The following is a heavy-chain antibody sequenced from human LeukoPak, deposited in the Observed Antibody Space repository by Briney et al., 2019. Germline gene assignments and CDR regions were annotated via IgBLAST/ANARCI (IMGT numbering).Heavy chain of an antibody. CDR2: ITSSSSYI. CDR1: GFTFSTYN. D-gene: IGHD3-9*01. Sequence: GGSLRLSCAASGFTFSTYNMNWVRQAPGKGLEWVSSITSSSSYIYYADSVKGRFTISRDNAKNSLYLQMNSLRAEDTAVYYCAKDQSPSPFLTGYYWAGAFDIWGQGTMVTVSS. J-gene: IGHJ3*02. V-gene: IGHV3-21*04. CDR3: AKDQSPSPFLTGYYWAGAFDI.